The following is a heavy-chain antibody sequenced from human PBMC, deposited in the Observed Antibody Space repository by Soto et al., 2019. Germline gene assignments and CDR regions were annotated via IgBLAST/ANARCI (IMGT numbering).Heavy chain of an antibody. J-gene: IGHJ6*02. D-gene: IGHD4-17*01. CDR2: IYYSGST. CDR1: GGSISSYY. Sequence: PSETLSLTCTVSGGSISSYYWSWIRQPPGKGLEWIGYIYYSGSTNYNPSLKSRVTISVDTSKNQFSLKLSSVTAADTAVYYCARRGPTVTRYYYYGMDVWGQGTTVTVSS. V-gene: IGHV4-59*08. CDR3: ARRGPTVTRYYYYGMDV.